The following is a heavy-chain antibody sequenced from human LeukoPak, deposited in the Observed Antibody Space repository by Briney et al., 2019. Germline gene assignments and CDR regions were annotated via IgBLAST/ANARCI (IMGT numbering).Heavy chain of an antibody. CDR3: ARVQAYYYDSSGYSYYFDY. CDR1: GGSISSGDYY. V-gene: IGHV4-30-4*01. Sequence: PSQTLSLTCTVSGGSISSGDYYWSWIRQPPGKGLEWIGHIYYSGSTYYNPSLKSRVTISVDTSKNQFSLKLSSVTAADTAVYYCARVQAYYYDSSGYSYYFDYWGQGTLVTVSS. J-gene: IGHJ4*02. CDR2: IYYSGST. D-gene: IGHD3-22*01.